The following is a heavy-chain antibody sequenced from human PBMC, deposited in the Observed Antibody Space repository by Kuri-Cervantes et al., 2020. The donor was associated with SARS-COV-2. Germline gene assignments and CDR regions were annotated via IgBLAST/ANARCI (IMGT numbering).Heavy chain of an antibody. CDR3: ARAPDSYGYRYQLEFDY. D-gene: IGHD5-18*01. V-gene: IGHV4-34*01. Sequence: SETLSLTCAAYGGSFSGYYWSWIRQPPGKGLEWIGEINHSGSTNYNPSLKSRVTISVDTSKNQFSLKLSSVTAADTAVYYCARAPDSYGYRYQLEFDYCGQGIL. J-gene: IGHJ4*02. CDR1: GGSFSGYY. CDR2: INHSGST.